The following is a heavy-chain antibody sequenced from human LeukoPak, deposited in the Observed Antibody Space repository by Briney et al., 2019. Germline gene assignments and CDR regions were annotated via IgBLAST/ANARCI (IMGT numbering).Heavy chain of an antibody. CDR3: ARDEVYGELYY. Sequence: SETLSLTCSVSGESIGSYFWSWIRQPAGKGLEWIGRISASGITYYSPSLKSRVSMSVDKSKDQFSLNLTSMTAADTAIYYCARDEVYGELYYWGQGTLVTVSS. CDR2: ISASGIT. CDR1: GESIGSYF. J-gene: IGHJ4*02. D-gene: IGHD3-10*01. V-gene: IGHV4-4*07.